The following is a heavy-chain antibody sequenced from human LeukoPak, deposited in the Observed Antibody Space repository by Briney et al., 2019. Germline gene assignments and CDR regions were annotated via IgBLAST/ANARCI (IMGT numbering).Heavy chain of an antibody. V-gene: IGHV4-61*02. D-gene: IGHD6-19*01. CDR1: GGSISSGSYY. CDR2: IYTSGST. J-gene: IGHJ4*02. CDR3: ARKQWVEYYFES. Sequence: PSQTLSLTCTVSGGSISSGSYYWSWIRKPAGKGLEWIGRIYTSGSTNYNPSLQSRVTISVDTSKNQFSLKLSSVTAADTAVYYCARKQWVEYYFESWGQGTLVTVSS.